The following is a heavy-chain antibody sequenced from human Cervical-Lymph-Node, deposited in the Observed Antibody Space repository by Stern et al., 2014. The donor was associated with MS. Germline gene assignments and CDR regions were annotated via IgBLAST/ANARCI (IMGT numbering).Heavy chain of an antibody. D-gene: IGHD3-22*01. V-gene: IGHV1-69*04. Sequence: VQLVQSGAEVKQPGSSVKVSCKASGGTVSSHTISWVRQAPGQGIEWVGRVIPLLGVTNYVQRLQGRITITADEATSTTYMELRGLRSEDTAVYFCARDRSSNKWFNDAFDVWGQGTMVTVSS. CDR3: ARDRSSNKWFNDAFDV. J-gene: IGHJ3*01. CDR1: GGTVSSHT. CDR2: VIPLLGVT.